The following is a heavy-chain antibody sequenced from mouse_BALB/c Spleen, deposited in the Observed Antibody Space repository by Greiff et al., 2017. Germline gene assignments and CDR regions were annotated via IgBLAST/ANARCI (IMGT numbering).Heavy chain of an antibody. Sequence: EVKLVESGPELVKPGASVKIPCKASGYTFTDYNMDWVKQSHGKSLEWIGDINPNNGGTIYNQKFKGKATLTVDKSSSTAYMELRSLTSEDTAVYYCAREGLYDGYLFDYWGQGTTLTVSS. CDR3: AREGLYDGYLFDY. CDR1: GYTFTDYN. J-gene: IGHJ2*01. CDR2: INPNNGGT. D-gene: IGHD2-3*01. V-gene: IGHV1-18*01.